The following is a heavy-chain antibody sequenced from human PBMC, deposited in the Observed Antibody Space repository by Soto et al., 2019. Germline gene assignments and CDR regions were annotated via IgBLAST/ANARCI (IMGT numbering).Heavy chain of an antibody. CDR3: ARVWFGESSWFDP. CDR2: ICHSGNT. Sequence: QLQLQESGSGLVKPSQTLSLTCTVSGGSITIGGYCWSWIRQPPGQGLEWIGYICHSGNTYYNPSLKSRVTSSIDWXKNQFSLNLSSVTAADTAVYYCARVWFGESSWFDPWGQGTLVTVSS. V-gene: IGHV4-30-2*01. J-gene: IGHJ5*02. D-gene: IGHD3-10*01. CDR1: GGSITIGGYC.